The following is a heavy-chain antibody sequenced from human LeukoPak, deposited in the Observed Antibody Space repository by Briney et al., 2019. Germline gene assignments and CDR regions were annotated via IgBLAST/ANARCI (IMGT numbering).Heavy chain of an antibody. CDR1: GFTFSSYA. D-gene: IGHD3-3*01. J-gene: IGHJ4*02. CDR3: AKDPALGGYYPTFDY. V-gene: IGHV3-23*01. CDR2: ISGSGGST. Sequence: GSLRLSCAASGFTFSSYAMSWVRQAPGKGLEWVSAISGSGGSTYYADSVKGRFTISRDNSKNTLYLQMNSLRAEDTAVYYCAKDPALGGYYPTFDYWGQGTLVTVSS.